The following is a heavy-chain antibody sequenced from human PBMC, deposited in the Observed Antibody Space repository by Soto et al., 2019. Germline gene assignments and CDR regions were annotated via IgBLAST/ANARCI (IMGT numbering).Heavy chain of an antibody. D-gene: IGHD6-19*01. Sequence: SVKVSCKASGGTFSSYAISWVRQAPGQGLEWMGGIIPIFGTANYAQKFQGRVTITADESTSTAYMELSSLRSEDTAVYYCAREGSSSGSPRRGYYYYYYGMDVWGQGTTVTVSS. CDR3: AREGSSSGSPRRGYYYYYYGMDV. CDR2: IIPIFGTA. J-gene: IGHJ6*02. CDR1: GGTFSSYA. V-gene: IGHV1-69*13.